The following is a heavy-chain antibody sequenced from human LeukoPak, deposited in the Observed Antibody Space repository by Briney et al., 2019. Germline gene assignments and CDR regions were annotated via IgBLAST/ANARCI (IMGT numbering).Heavy chain of an antibody. V-gene: IGHV3-48*03. D-gene: IGHD3/OR15-3a*01. CDR1: GFTFSNFE. J-gene: IGHJ4*02. CDR2: ISSSGNNI. CDR3: ARSLDW. Sequence: PGGSLRLSCAASGFTFSNFEMNWVRQAPGKGLEWVSYISSSGNNIYYADSVKGRFTISRDNAKNSLFLQMNSLRVEDTAVYYWARSLDWGGQETLVTVSS.